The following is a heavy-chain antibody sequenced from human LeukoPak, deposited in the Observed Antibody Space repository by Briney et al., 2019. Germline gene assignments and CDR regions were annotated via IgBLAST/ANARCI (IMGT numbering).Heavy chain of an antibody. CDR3: ARAGAAAGTFDY. CDR2: IYSGGST. D-gene: IGHD6-13*01. CDR1: GFTVSSNY. V-gene: IGHV3-53*01. Sequence: GGSLRLSCAVSGFTVSSNYMSWVRQAPGKGLEWVSVIYSGGSTYYADSVKGRFTISRDNSKNTLYLQMNSLRAEDTAVYYCARAGAAAGTFDYWGQGTLVTVSS. J-gene: IGHJ4*02.